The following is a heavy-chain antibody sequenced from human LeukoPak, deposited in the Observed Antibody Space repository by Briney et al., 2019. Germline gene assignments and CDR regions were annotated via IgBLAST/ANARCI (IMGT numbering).Heavy chain of an antibody. CDR3: AKDSSYYYGSGSYPD. Sequence: GGSLRLSRAASGFTFSDYYMSWIRQAPGKGLEWVSAISGSGGSTYYADSVKGRFTISRDNSKNTLYLQMNSLRAEDTAVYYCAKDSSYYYGSGSYPDWGQGTLVTVSS. CDR2: ISGSGGST. V-gene: IGHV3-23*01. CDR1: GFTFSDYY. J-gene: IGHJ4*02. D-gene: IGHD3-10*01.